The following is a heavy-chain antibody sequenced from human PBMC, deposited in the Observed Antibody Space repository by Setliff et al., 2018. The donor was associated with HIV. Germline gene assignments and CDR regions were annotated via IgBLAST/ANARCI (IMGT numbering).Heavy chain of an antibody. Sequence: PGESLKISCKGSGYSFPNYWIGWVRQMPGKGLEWMGIIYPDDSDTRYSPSFQGQVTISADKSTSTAYLQWSSLKASDTAMYYCARIWFGAQDAFDIWGQGTMVT. CDR2: IYPDDSDT. V-gene: IGHV5-51*01. CDR1: GYSFPNYW. J-gene: IGHJ3*02. D-gene: IGHD3-10*01. CDR3: ARIWFGAQDAFDI.